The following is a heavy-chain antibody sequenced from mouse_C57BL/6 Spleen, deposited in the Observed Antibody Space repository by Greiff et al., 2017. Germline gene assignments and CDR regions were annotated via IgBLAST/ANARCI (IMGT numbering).Heavy chain of an antibody. V-gene: IGHV1-76*01. J-gene: IGHJ4*01. CDR1: GYTFTDYY. D-gene: IGHD2-5*01. Sequence: QVQLKESGAELVRPGASVKLSCKASGYTFTDYYINWVKQRPGQGLEWIARFYPGSGNTYYNEKFKGKATLTAEKSSSTAYMQLSSLTSEDSAVYFYGRGYYSKDYAMDYWGQGTSVTVSS. CDR2: FYPGSGNT. CDR3: GRGYYSKDYAMDY.